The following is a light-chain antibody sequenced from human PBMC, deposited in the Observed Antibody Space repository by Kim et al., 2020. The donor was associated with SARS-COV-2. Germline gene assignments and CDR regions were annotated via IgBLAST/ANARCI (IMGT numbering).Light chain of an antibody. CDR2: AAS. Sequence: DIQISQSPSSLHASIGDTVTITCQASQDIHGFLSWFQQKPGKAPKLLIYAASHLERGVPSRFSGSGSGTHFIFNISSLQPEDTATYFCQQYESTPCIFGQGTRLEIK. J-gene: IGKJ5*01. V-gene: IGKV1-33*01. CDR3: QQYESTPCI. CDR1: QDIHGF.